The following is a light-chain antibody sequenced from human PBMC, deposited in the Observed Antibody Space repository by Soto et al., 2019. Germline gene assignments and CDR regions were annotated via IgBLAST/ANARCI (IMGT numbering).Light chain of an antibody. Sequence: DIRVTQSPSSLSASVGDRVTITGRASQGIGYFLAWYQQKPGKVHALMVYAAYTLQSGVPSRFTGSGSGTDFTLTISSLQPDDVATYFCQKYTSAPPSFGGGTKVEIK. V-gene: IGKV1-27*01. CDR1: QGIGYF. CDR2: AAY. J-gene: IGKJ4*01. CDR3: QKYTSAPPS.